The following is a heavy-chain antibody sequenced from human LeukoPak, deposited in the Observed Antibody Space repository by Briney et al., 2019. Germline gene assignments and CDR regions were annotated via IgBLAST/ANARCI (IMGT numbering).Heavy chain of an antibody. J-gene: IGHJ1*01. CDR2: IHHSGST. Sequence: SETLSLTCAVSGGSISGDNWWSWVRQPPGKGLEWIGEIHHSGSTKDNPSLKSRVTILVDKSKKQFSLRLSSVTAADTAVYYCARGGYNFGHLEYFQHWGQGTLVTVSS. D-gene: IGHD5-18*01. CDR3: ARGGYNFGHLEYFQH. V-gene: IGHV4-4*02. CDR1: GGSISGDNW.